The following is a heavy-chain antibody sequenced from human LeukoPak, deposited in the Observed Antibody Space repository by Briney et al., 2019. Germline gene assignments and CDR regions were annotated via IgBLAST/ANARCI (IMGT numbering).Heavy chain of an antibody. Sequence: SETLSLTCAVYGGSFSGYYWSWIRQPPGKGLEWIGEINHSGSTNYNPSLKSRVTISVDTSKNQFSLKLSSVTAADTAVYYCAAGYPGPNYWGQGTLVTVSS. CDR1: GGSFSGYY. V-gene: IGHV4-34*01. CDR3: AAGYPGPNY. J-gene: IGHJ4*02. D-gene: IGHD3-16*02. CDR2: INHSGST.